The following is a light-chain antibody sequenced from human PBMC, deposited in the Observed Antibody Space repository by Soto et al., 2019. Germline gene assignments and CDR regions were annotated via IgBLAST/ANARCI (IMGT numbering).Light chain of an antibody. CDR3: QQSYDTPRT. Sequence: DIQMTQSPSSLSASVGDRVTITCRASQGIGTYLYWYQQRPGKAPKLLIYAAYNWQSGVPSRFSGSGYRTEFTLNINGLQDEDFATYSCQQSYDTPRTFGPGTKVEVK. J-gene: IGKJ1*01. CDR1: QGIGTY. V-gene: IGKV1-39*01. CDR2: AAY.